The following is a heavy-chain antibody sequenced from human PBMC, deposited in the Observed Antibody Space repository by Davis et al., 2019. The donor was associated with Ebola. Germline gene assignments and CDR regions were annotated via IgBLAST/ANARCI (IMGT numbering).Heavy chain of an antibody. Sequence: ASVKVSCKASGYTFTSYGISWVRQAPGQGLEWMGWISAYNGNTNYAQNVQGRVTMTTDTSTRTAYMEVGSLKSDDTAVYYCARAQFPTTSDHWGQGTLVTVSS. D-gene: IGHD1-1*01. CDR1: GYTFTSYG. CDR3: ARAQFPTTSDH. J-gene: IGHJ4*02. V-gene: IGHV1-18*01. CDR2: ISAYNGNT.